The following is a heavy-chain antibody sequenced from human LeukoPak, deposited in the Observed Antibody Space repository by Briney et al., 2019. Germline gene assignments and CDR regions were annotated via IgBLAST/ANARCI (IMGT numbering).Heavy chain of an antibody. D-gene: IGHD3-22*01. CDR1: GFTFSSYE. V-gene: IGHV3-48*03. CDR2: ISRSGSTI. Sequence: GGSLRLSCAASGFTFSSYEMDWVRQAPGKGLEWVSYISRSGSTIYYADSVKGRFTVSRDNPKNSLYLQMNSLRAEDTAVYYCAGALFPYNYDSNGHHAFGIWGQGAMVTVSS. J-gene: IGHJ3*02. CDR3: AGALFPYNYDSNGHHAFGI.